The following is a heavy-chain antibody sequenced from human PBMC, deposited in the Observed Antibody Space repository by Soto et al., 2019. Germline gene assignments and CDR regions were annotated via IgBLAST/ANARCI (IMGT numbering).Heavy chain of an antibody. CDR2: MNPNSGNA. CDR1: GYSFTRHD. D-gene: IGHD4-4*01. Sequence: GASVKVFCKATGYSFTRHDINWLRQAAGQGLEWMGWMNPNSGNAVYAQKFKGRVTMTRNTSITTAYIEVTSLKSEDTAVYFCARGAYNDYSHWFDPWGQGTLVTVSS. J-gene: IGHJ5*02. CDR3: ARGAYNDYSHWFDP. V-gene: IGHV1-8*01.